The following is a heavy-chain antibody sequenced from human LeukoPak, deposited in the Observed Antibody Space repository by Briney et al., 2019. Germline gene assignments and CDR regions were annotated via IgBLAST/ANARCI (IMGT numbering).Heavy chain of an antibody. V-gene: IGHV3-66*01. CDR1: GFIVSSYY. D-gene: IGHD4-11*01. CDR3: ARSYSNHLFGMDV. CDR2: IYSGGST. J-gene: IGHJ6*02. Sequence: GGSLRLSCAASGFIVSSYYMTWVRQAPGKGLEWVSVIYSGGSTYYADSVKGRVAISRDNSKNTVFLQMNSVRAEDTAVYYCARSYSNHLFGMDVWGQGTTVTVSS.